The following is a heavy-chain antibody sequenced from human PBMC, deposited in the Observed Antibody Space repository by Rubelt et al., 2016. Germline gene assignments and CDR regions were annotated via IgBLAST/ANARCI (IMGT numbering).Heavy chain of an antibody. CDR2: IYHGGST. CDR3: ARRSEFVHPYGMDV. Sequence: GLECIWEIYHGGSTNYNPSLKSRVTISVEKSKNQFSLKLISVTAADTAVYYCARRSEFVHPYGMDVWGQGTTVTVSS. D-gene: IGHD3-3*01. J-gene: IGHJ6*02. V-gene: IGHV4-4*02.